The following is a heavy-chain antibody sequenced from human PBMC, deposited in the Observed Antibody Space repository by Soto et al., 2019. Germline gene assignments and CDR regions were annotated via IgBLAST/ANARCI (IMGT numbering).Heavy chain of an antibody. CDR1: GFTFSNAW. Sequence: LRLSCAASGFTFSNAWMNWVRQAPGKGLEWVGRIKSKSDGGTTDYAAPVQGRFIVSRDDSKNTLYLQMQSLRTEDTAVYYCATDPFSGSYYGFYIWGQGTMVTVSS. J-gene: IGHJ3*02. V-gene: IGHV3-15*01. CDR3: ATDPFSGSYYGFYI. CDR2: IKSKSDGGTT. D-gene: IGHD1-26*01.